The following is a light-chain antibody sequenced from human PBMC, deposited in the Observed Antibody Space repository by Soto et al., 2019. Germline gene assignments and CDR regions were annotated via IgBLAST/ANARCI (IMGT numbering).Light chain of an antibody. J-gene: IGKJ3*01. CDR3: LQSYCTLLFS. V-gene: IGKV1-39*01. CDR1: QSISSY. CDR2: AAS. Sequence: DIQMTQSPSSLSASVGDRVTITCRASQSISSYLNWYQQKPGKAPKLLIYAASSLQSGVPSRFSGSGSRTDFTLTISRLPPEDFATYYCLQSYCTLLFSFGPGTKVDIK.